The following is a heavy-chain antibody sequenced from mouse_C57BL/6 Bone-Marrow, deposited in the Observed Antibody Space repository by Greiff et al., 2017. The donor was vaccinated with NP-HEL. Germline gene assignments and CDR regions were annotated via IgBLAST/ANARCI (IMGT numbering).Heavy chain of an antibody. Sequence: VQLQQPGAELVKPGASVKMSCKASGYTFTSYWITWVKQRPGQGLEWIGDIYPGSGSTNYNEKFKSKATLTVDTSSSTAYMQLSSLTSEDSAVYYCAREGSNYVDAMDYWGQGTSVTVSS. CDR1: GYTFTSYW. CDR3: AREGSNYVDAMDY. CDR2: IYPGSGST. V-gene: IGHV1-55*01. J-gene: IGHJ4*01. D-gene: IGHD2-5*01.